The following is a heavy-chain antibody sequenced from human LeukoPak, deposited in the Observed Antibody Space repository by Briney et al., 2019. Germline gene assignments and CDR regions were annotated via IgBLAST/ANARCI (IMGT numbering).Heavy chain of an antibody. CDR3: ARGLGEQGSSWYDDY. J-gene: IGHJ4*02. CDR1: GFTFSSYS. V-gene: IGHV3-21*01. CDR2: ISSSSSYI. Sequence: VGSLRLSCAASGFTFSSYSMNWVRQAPGKGLEWVSSISSSSSYIYYADSVKGRFTISRDNAKNSLYLQMNSLRAEDTAVYYCARGLGEQGSSWYDDYWGQGTLVTVSS. D-gene: IGHD6-13*01.